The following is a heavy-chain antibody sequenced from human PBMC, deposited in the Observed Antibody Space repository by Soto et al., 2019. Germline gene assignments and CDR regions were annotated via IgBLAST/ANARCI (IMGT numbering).Heavy chain of an antibody. V-gene: IGHV5-51*01. D-gene: IGHD1-26*01. CDR3: ARGGIVGATFNYYYGMDV. J-gene: IGHJ6*02. CDR2: IYPGDSDT. CDR1: GYSFTSYW. Sequence: GESLKISFKGSGYSFTSYWICWVRQMPVKGLEWMGIIYPGDSDTRYSPSFQGQVTISADKSISTAYLQWSSLKASDTAMYYCARGGIVGATFNYYYGMDVWGQRTTVAVS.